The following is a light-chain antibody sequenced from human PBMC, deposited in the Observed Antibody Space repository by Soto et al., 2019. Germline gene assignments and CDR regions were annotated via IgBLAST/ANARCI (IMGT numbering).Light chain of an antibody. V-gene: IGLV2-14*01. CDR2: DVS. Sequence: QSALTQPASVSGSPGQSITISCTGTSSDVGGYNYVSWYQQHPGKAPKLMIYDVSNRTSGVSNRFSGSKSGNTASLTISGLQAEDEADYYCSSYTSSSTPSVVFGGGTTLAVL. CDR1: SSDVGGYNY. CDR3: SSYTSSSTPSVV. J-gene: IGLJ2*01.